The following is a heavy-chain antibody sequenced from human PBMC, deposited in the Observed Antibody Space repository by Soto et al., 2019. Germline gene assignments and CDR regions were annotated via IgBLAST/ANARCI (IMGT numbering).Heavy chain of an antibody. V-gene: IGHV4-59*01. D-gene: IGHD3-10*01. CDR3: ARVWGGAFDI. J-gene: IGHJ3*02. CDR1: GGSISSYY. CDR2: IYYSGST. Sequence: SETLSLTCTVSGGSISSYYWSWIRQPPGKGLEWIGYIYYSGSTNYNPSLXSRVTISVDTSKNQFSLKLSSVTAADTAVYYCARVWGGAFDIWGQGTMVTVSS.